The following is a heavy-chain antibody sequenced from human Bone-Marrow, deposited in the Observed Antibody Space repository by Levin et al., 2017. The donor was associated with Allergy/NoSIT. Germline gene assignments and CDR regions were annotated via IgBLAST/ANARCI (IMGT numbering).Heavy chain of an antibody. Sequence: GESLKISCAASGFTFSSYGMHWVRQAPGKGLEWVAVISYDGSNKYYADSVKGRFTISRDNSKNTLYLQMNSLRAEDTAVYYCAKDRTVTGDYYGMDVWGQGTTVTVSS. CDR3: AKDRTVTGDYYGMDV. D-gene: IGHD4-17*01. J-gene: IGHJ6*02. CDR2: ISYDGSNK. CDR1: GFTFSSYG. V-gene: IGHV3-30*18.